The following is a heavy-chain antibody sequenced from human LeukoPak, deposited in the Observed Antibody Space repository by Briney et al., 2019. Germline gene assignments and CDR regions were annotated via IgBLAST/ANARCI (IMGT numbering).Heavy chain of an antibody. J-gene: IGHJ4*02. CDR1: GFTFSSYA. CDR3: AKDDDWLRFEH. D-gene: IGHD5-12*01. CDR2: ISGSGGRT. V-gene: IGHV3-23*01. Sequence: GGSLRLSCAASGFTFSSYAMSWVRQAPGKGLEWVSAISGSGGRTYYADSVKGRFTISRDNSNHMLYLQMNSLIAEDTAIYYCAKDDDWLRFEHWGRGTPVSVS.